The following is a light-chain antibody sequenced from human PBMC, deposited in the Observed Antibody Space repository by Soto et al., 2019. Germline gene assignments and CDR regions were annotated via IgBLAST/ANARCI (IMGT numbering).Light chain of an antibody. J-gene: IGKJ2*01. V-gene: IGKV3-20*01. CDR3: QQQGT. Sequence: EIVLTQSPGTLSLSPGERATLSCRASRSLSSSYVVWYQQKPGQAPRLLIYAASRRATGIPDRFSGRGSATEYTLTISRLEPEDFAVYYCQQQGTFGQGTKLEIK. CDR2: AAS. CDR1: RSLSSSY.